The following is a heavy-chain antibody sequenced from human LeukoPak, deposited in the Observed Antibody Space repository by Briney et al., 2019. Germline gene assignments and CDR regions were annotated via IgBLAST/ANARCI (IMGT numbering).Heavy chain of an antibody. Sequence: SETLSLTCTVSGGSISSYYWSWIRQPAGKGLEWIGRIYTSGSTNYNASLKSRVSMSVDTSKNQFSLKLSSVTAADTAVFYCAREKSGSYREFDYWGQGTLVTVSS. D-gene: IGHD1-26*01. J-gene: IGHJ4*02. CDR3: AREKSGSYREFDY. CDR1: GGSISSYY. V-gene: IGHV4-4*07. CDR2: IYTSGST.